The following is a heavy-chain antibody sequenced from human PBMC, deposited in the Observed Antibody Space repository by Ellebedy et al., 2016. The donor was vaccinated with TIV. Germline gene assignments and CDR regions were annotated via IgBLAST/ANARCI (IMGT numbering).Heavy chain of an antibody. CDR2: IDWVDDK. J-gene: IGHJ4*02. V-gene: IGHV2-70*11. CDR3: ARTAAYSGMEVRDFDY. D-gene: IGHD1-26*01. CDR1: GFSLSTSGMC. Sequence: SGPTLVQPTPTLTLTCTVSGFSLSTSGMCVSWIRQPPGKALEWLARIDWVDDKYYGTSLKTRLTISKDTSKNQVVLTMTNMDPVDTATYYCARTAAYSGMEVRDFDYWGQGTLVTVSS.